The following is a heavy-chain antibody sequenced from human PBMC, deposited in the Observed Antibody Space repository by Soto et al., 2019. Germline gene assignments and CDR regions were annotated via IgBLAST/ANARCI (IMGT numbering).Heavy chain of an antibody. J-gene: IGHJ6*02. D-gene: IGHD3-22*01. CDR2: IKQDGSEK. V-gene: IGHV3-7*05. Sequence: GGSLRLSCAASGFTFSSYWMSWVRQAPGKGLEWVANIKQDGSEKYYVDSVKGRFTISRDNAKNSLYLQMNSLRAEDTAVYYCARNYYDSSGYYLNYYGMDVWGQGTTVTVSS. CDR1: GFTFSSYW. CDR3: ARNYYDSSGYYLNYYGMDV.